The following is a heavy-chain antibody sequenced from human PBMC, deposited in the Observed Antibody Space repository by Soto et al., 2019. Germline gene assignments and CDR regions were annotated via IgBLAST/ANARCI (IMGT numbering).Heavy chain of an antibody. CDR3: ASAVKHGADSRWFDP. Sequence: QVQLVQSGAEVKKPCASVKVSCKASGYTFTSYDINWVRQATGQGLEYLGWMNPNSGNTGCVQKFQGRVTMTRDTSISTGDMALSSLRSEDTAVYFCASAVKHGADSRWFDPWGQGPLVTVSS. CDR2: MNPNSGNT. CDR1: GYTFTSYD. V-gene: IGHV1-8*01. J-gene: IGHJ5*02. D-gene: IGHD4-17*01.